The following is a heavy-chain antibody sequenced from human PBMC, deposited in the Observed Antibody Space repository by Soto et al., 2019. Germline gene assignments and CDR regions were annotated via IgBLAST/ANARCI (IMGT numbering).Heavy chain of an antibody. Sequence: ASVKVSCKASGYTFTGYYMHWVRQAPGQGLEWIGWINPNSGGTNYAQKFQGWVTMTRDTSISTAYMELSRLRSDDTAVYYCARALTGDSAGAFDIWGQGTMVTVSS. CDR3: ARALTGDSAGAFDI. CDR2: INPNSGGT. CDR1: GYTFTGYY. D-gene: IGHD7-27*01. V-gene: IGHV1-2*04. J-gene: IGHJ3*02.